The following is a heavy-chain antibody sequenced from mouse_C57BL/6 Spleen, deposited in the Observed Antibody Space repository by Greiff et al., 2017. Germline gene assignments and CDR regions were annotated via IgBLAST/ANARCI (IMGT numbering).Heavy chain of an antibody. CDR3: ARGSYYYGSSRAWFAY. CDR2: ISSGSSTI. J-gene: IGHJ3*01. CDR1: GFTFSDYG. D-gene: IGHD1-1*01. V-gene: IGHV5-17*01. Sequence: DVKLVESGGGLVKPGGSLKLSCAASGFTFSDYGMHWVRQAPEKGLAWVAYISSGSSTIYYADTVKGRFTISRDNAKNTLFLQMTSLRSEDTAMYYCARGSYYYGSSRAWFAYWGQGTLVTVSA.